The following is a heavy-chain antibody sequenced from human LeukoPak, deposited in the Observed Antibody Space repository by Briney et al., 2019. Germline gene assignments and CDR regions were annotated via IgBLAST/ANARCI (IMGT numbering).Heavy chain of an antibody. CDR2: ISYDGSNK. CDR1: GFTFSSYA. V-gene: IGHV3-30*04. D-gene: IGHD3-22*01. CDR3: ARVPGYDSSGYFDY. Sequence: GGSLRLSCAASGFTFSSYAMHWVRQAPGRGLEWVAVISYDGSNKYYADSVKGRFTISRDNSKNTLYLQMNSLRAEDTAVYYCARVPGYDSSGYFDYWGQGTLVTVSS. J-gene: IGHJ4*02.